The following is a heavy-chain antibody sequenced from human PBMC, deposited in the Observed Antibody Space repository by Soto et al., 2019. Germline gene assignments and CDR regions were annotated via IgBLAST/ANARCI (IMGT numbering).Heavy chain of an antibody. CDR2: IPQEGGDG. D-gene: IGHD2-21*02. CDR1: GFTFSMYS. Sequence: VHLVESGGGLVQPGQSLRLSCEVSGFTFSMYSMSWVRQAPGKGLEWVAKIPQEGGDGHYLDSVKGRFFISRDNAKNSVYLQMNSLRGEDTAIYYCARDHLILPAHDFFYGSDVWGKGATVTVSS. V-gene: IGHV3-7*03. J-gene: IGHJ6*04. CDR3: ARDHLILPAHDFFYGSDV.